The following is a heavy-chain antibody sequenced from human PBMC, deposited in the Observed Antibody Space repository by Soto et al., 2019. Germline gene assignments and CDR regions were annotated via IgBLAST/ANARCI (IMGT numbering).Heavy chain of an antibody. D-gene: IGHD3-10*01. Sequence: GGSLRLSCVASGFTFSSYAMHWVRQAPGGGLEWVTVISYDGGNRYYADSVKGRFTISRDNSKNTLYLQMNNLRPEDTAVFYCAKGEGSGSYPYYFYGMDVWGQGTTVTVSS. CDR2: ISYDGGNR. CDR3: AKGEGSGSYPYYFYGMDV. CDR1: GFTFSSYA. V-gene: IGHV3-30*18. J-gene: IGHJ6*02.